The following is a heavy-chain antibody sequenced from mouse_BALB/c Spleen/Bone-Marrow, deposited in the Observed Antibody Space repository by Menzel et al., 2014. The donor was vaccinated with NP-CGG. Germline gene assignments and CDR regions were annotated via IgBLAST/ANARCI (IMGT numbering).Heavy chain of an antibody. CDR3: ARGDYYGSTYEGFTY. CDR2: INPSSGFT. Sequence: QVQLQQSAAELARPGASVKMSCKASGYTFTSYTMHWVKQRPGQGLEWIGYINPSSGFTDYNQKFKDKTTSTADKSSSTAYMQLSSLTSEGSAVYYCARGDYYGSTYEGFTYWGQGTLVTVSA. V-gene: IGHV1-4*02. D-gene: IGHD1-1*01. J-gene: IGHJ3*01. CDR1: GYTFTSYT.